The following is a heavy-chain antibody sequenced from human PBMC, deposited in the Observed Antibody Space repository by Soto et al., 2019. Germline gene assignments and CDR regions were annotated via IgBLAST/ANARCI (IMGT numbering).Heavy chain of an antibody. CDR3: ARSGDTAMVNYYYYGMDV. V-gene: IGHV4-31*03. Sequence: SETLSLTCTVSGGSISSGGYYWSWIRQHPGKGLEWIGYIYYSGSTHYNPSLKSRVTISVDTSKNQFSLKLSSVTAADTAVYYCARSGDTAMVNYYYYGMDVWGQGTTVTVSS. D-gene: IGHD5-18*01. J-gene: IGHJ6*02. CDR2: IYYSGST. CDR1: GGSISSGGYY.